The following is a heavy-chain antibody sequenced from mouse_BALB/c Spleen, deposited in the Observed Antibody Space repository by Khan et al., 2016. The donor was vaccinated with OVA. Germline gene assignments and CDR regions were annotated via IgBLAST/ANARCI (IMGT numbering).Heavy chain of an antibody. J-gene: IGHJ3*01. D-gene: IGHD2-4*01. CDR3: ERRDYYYYDPFPY. CDR2: INYSGNT. CDR1: GYSITSEYA. V-gene: IGHV3-2*02. Sequence: VQLKESGPGLVKPSQSLSLTCTVTGYSITSEYAWNWIRQFPGNKLEWMGYINYSGNTRFNPSLKSRTSITRDTSKNQFFLQLNSVTTEDTATYYCERRDYYYYDPFPYRGPGTLVTVSA.